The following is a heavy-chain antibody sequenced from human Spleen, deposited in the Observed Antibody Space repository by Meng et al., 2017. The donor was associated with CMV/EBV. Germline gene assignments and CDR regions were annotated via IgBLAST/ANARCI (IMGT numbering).Heavy chain of an antibody. V-gene: IGHV4-34*01. Sequence: QVQLQQWGGGLLKPSETLSLTCAVYGGSFSGYYWSWIRQPPGKGLEWIGEINHSGSTNYNPSLKSRVTISVDTSKNQFSLKLSSVTAADTAVYYCVVSPSYGSGSDYWGQGTLVTVSS. CDR3: VVSPSYGSGSDY. CDR2: INHSGST. CDR1: GGSFSGYY. D-gene: IGHD3-10*01. J-gene: IGHJ4*02.